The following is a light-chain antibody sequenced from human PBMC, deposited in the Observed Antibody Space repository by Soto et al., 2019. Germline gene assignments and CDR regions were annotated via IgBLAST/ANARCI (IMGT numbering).Light chain of an antibody. CDR1: QSLVYSDGIAY. J-gene: IGKJ1*01. CDR3: MQGTHWPPT. CDR2: RAS. V-gene: IGKV2-30*01. Sequence: DVVMTQSPLSLPVTLGQPASISCRSSQSLVYSDGIAYLNWFHQRPGQSPRRLIYRASNRDSGGXDAXTGSGSGTDFTLKISRVEAEDVGVYYCMQGTHWPPTFGPGTKVEIK.